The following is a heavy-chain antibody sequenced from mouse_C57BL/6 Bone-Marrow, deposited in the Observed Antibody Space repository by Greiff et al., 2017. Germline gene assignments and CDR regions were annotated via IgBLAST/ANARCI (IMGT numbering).Heavy chain of an antibody. J-gene: IGHJ2*01. CDR1: GYTFTGYW. V-gene: IGHV1-9*01. Sequence: QLQQSGAELMKPGASVKFSCTASGYTFTGYWIEWVKQRPGHGLEWIGEILPGSGSTNYNEKFKGKATFTADTSSNTAYMQLSSLTSEDSAVYYCARLEARATVDYWGQGTTVTVSS. CDR2: ILPGSGST. CDR3: ARLEARATVDY. D-gene: IGHD3-1*01.